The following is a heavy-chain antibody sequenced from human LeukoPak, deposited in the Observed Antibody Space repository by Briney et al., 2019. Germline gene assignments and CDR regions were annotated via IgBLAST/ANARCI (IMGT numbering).Heavy chain of an antibody. J-gene: IGHJ2*01. CDR1: GFTFSSYD. Sequence: GGSLTLSCAASGFTFSSYDMHWVRQATGKGLEWVSAIGTAGDTYYPPSVKGRFTISIENAKNSLYLQMNSLRAGDTAVYYCARRPRDYYDSSGTRVRNWYFDLWGRGTLVTVSS. D-gene: IGHD3-22*01. CDR2: IGTAGDT. CDR3: ARRPRDYYDSSGTRVRNWYFDL. V-gene: IGHV3-13*04.